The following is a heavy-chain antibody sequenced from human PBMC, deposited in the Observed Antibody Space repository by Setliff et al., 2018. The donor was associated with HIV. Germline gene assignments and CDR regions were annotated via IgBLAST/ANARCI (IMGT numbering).Heavy chain of an antibody. Sequence: PGGSLRLSCAASGFIFSSYAMTWVRQAPGKGLEWVSTIRGSGSGDTTHYADFVKGRFTISRDNSKNTVYLEMNSLRGDDTAVYFCAKDRGQGYSGYYGCDSWGQGTLVTVSS. J-gene: IGHJ5*02. D-gene: IGHD5-12*01. CDR2: IRGSGSGDTT. V-gene: IGHV3-23*01. CDR3: AKDRGQGYSGYYGCDS. CDR1: GFIFSSYA.